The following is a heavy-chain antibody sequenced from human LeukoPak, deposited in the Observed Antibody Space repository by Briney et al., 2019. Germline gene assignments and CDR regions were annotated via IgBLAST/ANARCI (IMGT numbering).Heavy chain of an antibody. CDR1: GGTFSSYA. J-gene: IGHJ4*02. Sequence: SVKVSCKASGGTFSSYAISWVRQAPGQGLEWMGGIIPIFGTANYAQKFQGRVTITRDTSASTAYMELSSLRSEDTAVYYCAREGSRSGYSYGYVGEASDTPFDYWGQGTLVTVSS. CDR2: IIPIFGTA. D-gene: IGHD5-18*01. CDR3: AREGSRSGYSYGYVGEASDTPFDY. V-gene: IGHV1-69*05.